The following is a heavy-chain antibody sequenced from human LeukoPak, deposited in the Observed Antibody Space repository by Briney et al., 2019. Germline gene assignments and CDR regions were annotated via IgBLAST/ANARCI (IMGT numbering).Heavy chain of an antibody. Sequence: SETLSLTCTVSGASVTDYYWSWLRQSPGKGLEWISYIHHSGNSDYNPSLRSRVTTSLDTSKNQFSLNLISVTAADTAVYYCTRGHWGLQSWSQGTLVTVSS. CDR3: TRGHWGLQS. D-gene: IGHD7-27*01. J-gene: IGHJ5*02. CDR2: IHHSGNS. V-gene: IGHV4-59*02. CDR1: GASVTDYY.